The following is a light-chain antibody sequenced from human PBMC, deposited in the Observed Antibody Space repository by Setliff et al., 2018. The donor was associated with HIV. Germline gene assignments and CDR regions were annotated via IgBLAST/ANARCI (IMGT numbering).Light chain of an antibody. Sequence: QSVLTQPASVSGSPGQSITISCTGTSSDVGGYNYVSWYQQHPGKAPQLIIYDVSNRPSGVSNRFSGSKSGSTASLTISGLQAEDEADYYCSSYTSRTPLYVFGTGTKVTVL. J-gene: IGLJ1*01. CDR3: SSYTSRTPLYV. CDR1: SSDVGGYNY. V-gene: IGLV2-14*03. CDR2: DVS.